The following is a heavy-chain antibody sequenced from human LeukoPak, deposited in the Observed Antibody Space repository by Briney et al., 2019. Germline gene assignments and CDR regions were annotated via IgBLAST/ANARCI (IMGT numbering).Heavy chain of an antibody. CDR1: GFTFSSYA. J-gene: IGHJ4*02. CDR3: AKRGATTVITSYFDY. CDR2: ISGSGGST. V-gene: IGHV3-23*01. D-gene: IGHD4-11*01. Sequence: GGSLRLXCGASGFTFSSYAMSWVRQAPGKGLEWVSAISGSGGSTYYADSVKGRFTISRDNSKNMVYLQMNSLRGDDTAVYYCAKRGATTVITSYFDYWGQGTLVTVSS.